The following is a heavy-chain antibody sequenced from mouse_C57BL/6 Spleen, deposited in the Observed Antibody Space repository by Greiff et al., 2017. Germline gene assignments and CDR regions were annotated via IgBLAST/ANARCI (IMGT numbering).Heavy chain of an antibody. CDR3: ARREEGHYGSSYYAMDY. D-gene: IGHD1-1*01. V-gene: IGHV1-62-2*01. Sequence: QVQLQQSGAELVKPGASVKLSCKASGYTFTEYTIHWVKQRSGQGLEWIGWFYPGSGSIKYNEKFKDKATLTADKSSSTVYMELSRLTSEDSAVYFCARREEGHYGSSYYAMDYWGQGTSVTVSS. CDR2: FYPGSGSI. CDR1: GYTFTEYT. J-gene: IGHJ4*01.